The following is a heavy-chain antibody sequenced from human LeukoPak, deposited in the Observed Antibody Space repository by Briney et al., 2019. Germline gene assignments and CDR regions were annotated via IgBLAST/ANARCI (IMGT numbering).Heavy chain of an antibody. D-gene: IGHD4-23*01. Sequence: GGSLRLSCAASGFTFSSYAMHWVRQAPGKGLEYVSAISSNGGSTYYANSVKGRFTISRDNSKNTLYLQMGSLRAEDMAVYYCARVGDGGNPYFDYWGQGTLVTVSS. V-gene: IGHV3-64*01. J-gene: IGHJ4*02. CDR2: ISSNGGST. CDR1: GFTFSSYA. CDR3: ARVGDGGNPYFDY.